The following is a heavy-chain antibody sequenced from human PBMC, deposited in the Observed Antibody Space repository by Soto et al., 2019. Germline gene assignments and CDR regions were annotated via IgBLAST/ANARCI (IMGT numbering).Heavy chain of an antibody. V-gene: IGHV4-39*01. J-gene: IGHJ4*02. Sequence: SETLSLTCTVSGGSISSSSYYWGWIRQPPGKGLEWIGSIYYSGSTYYNPSLKSRVTISVDTSKNQFSLKLSSVTAADTAVYYCASDSEYSSSWYQAFDYWGQGTLVTVSS. CDR1: GGSISSSSYY. CDR2: IYYSGST. D-gene: IGHD6-13*01. CDR3: ASDSEYSSSWYQAFDY.